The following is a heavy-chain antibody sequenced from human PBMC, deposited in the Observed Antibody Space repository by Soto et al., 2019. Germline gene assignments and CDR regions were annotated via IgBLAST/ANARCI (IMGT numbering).Heavy chain of an antibody. V-gene: IGHV4-59*01. CDR2: IYYSGST. J-gene: IGHJ6*02. CDR3: ARDRSLRYFDWPAGMDV. Sequence: SETLSLTCTVSGGSISSYYWSWMRQPPGKGLEWIGYIYYSGSTNYNPSLKSRVTISVDTSKNQFSLKLSSVTAADTAVYYCARDRSLRYFDWPAGMDVWGQGTTVTVSS. D-gene: IGHD3-9*01. CDR1: GGSISSYY.